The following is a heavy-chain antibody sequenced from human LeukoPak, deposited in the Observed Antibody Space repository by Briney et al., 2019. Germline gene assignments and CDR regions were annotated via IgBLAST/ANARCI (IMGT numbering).Heavy chain of an antibody. CDR2: INNDGGT. D-gene: IGHD3-3*01. Sequence: SGGSLRLSCAASGFTVRGNFMTWVRQAPGKGLEWVSVINNDGGTYYADSARGRFIISRDNSKNRLYLQMNSLRAEDTAVYYCAATRYDFWSGYPYWGQGALVTVSS. CDR1: GFTVRGNF. J-gene: IGHJ4*02. V-gene: IGHV3-66*02. CDR3: AATRYDFWSGYPY.